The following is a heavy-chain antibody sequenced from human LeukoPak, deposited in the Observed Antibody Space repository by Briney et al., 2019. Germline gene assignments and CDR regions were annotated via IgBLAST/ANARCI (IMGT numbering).Heavy chain of an antibody. J-gene: IGHJ6*04. D-gene: IGHD3-10*01. V-gene: IGHV3-23*01. Sequence: GGSLRLSCAASGFTFSSYAMSWVRQAPGKGLEWVSAISGSGGSTYYADSVKGRFTISRDNSKNTLYLQMNSLRAEDMAVYYCAKPQWFGEDYYYYGMDVWGKGTTVTVSS. CDR1: GFTFSSYA. CDR2: ISGSGGST. CDR3: AKPQWFGEDYYYYGMDV.